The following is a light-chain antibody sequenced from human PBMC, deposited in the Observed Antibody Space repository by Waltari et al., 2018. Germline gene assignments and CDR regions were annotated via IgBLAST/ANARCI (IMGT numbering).Light chain of an antibody. Sequence: QAGLTQPPSVSRALGQTATLTCAGNRNNVGNQGVAWLQQHQGHPPKLLSYRSDNRPSGISERFSASRSGTTPSLTITGLQADDEADYYCSAWDKDLVAVVFGGGTKLTVL. CDR3: SAWDKDLVAVV. J-gene: IGLJ3*02. CDR2: RSD. V-gene: IGLV10-54*04. CDR1: RNNVGNQG.